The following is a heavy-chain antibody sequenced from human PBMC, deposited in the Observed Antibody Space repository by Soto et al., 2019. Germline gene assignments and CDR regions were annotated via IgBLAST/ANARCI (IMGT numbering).Heavy chain of an antibody. CDR1: GGSISSYY. Sequence: SETLSLTCTVSGGSISSYYWSWIRQPPGKGLEWIGYIYYSGSTNYNPSLKSRVTISVDTSKNQFSLKLSSVTAADTAVYYCARCSSSSSFYYYYYGMDVWGQGTTVTVSS. CDR2: IYYSGST. J-gene: IGHJ6*02. D-gene: IGHD6-13*01. CDR3: ARCSSSSSFYYYYYGMDV. V-gene: IGHV4-59*01.